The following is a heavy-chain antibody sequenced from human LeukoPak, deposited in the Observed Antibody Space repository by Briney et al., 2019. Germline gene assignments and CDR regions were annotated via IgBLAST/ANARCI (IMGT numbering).Heavy chain of an antibody. Sequence: SETLSLTCTVSAGSISSYYWGCIRQPPGKGLEWIGYIYYSGSTNYNPSLKSRVTISVDTSKNQFSLKLSSVTAADTAVYYCARGHPLVAATPIGFDYWGQGTLVTVSS. J-gene: IGHJ4*02. D-gene: IGHD2-15*01. CDR3: ARGHPLVAATPIGFDY. CDR1: AGSISSYY. V-gene: IGHV4-59*01. CDR2: IYYSGST.